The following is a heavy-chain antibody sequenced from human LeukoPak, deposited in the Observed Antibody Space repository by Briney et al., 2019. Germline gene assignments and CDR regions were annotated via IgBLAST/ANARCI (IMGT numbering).Heavy chain of an antibody. CDR1: GFTFSTYA. D-gene: IGHD6-19*01. CDR2: ISYDGSNK. V-gene: IGHV3-30-3*01. CDR3: ARDFWERDSSGNYGMDV. Sequence: PGGSLRLSCAASGFTFSTYAMHWVRQAPGKGLEWVAAISYDGSNKYYADSVKGRFTISRDNSKNTLYLQMNSLRDEDTAVYHCARDFWERDSSGNYGMDVWGQGTTVTVAS. J-gene: IGHJ6*02.